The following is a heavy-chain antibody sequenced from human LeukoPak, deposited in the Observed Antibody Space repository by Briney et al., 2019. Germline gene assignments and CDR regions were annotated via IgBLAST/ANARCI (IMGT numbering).Heavy chain of an antibody. J-gene: IGHJ6*02. D-gene: IGHD3-10*01. Sequence: ASVKVSCKASGYTFTSYAMNWVRQAPGQELEWMGWINTNTGNPTYAQGFTGRFVFSLDTSVSTAYLQISSLKAEDTAVYYCARAMVHIYYYGMDVWGQGTTVTVSS. CDR1: GYTFTSYA. CDR3: ARAMVHIYYYGMDV. CDR2: INTNTGNP. V-gene: IGHV7-4-1*02.